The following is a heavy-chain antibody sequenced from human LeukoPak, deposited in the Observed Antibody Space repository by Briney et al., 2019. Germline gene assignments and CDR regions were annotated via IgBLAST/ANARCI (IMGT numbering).Heavy chain of an antibody. CDR1: GFTFSSYS. CDR3: AKGWELLNYFDY. D-gene: IGHD1-26*01. J-gene: IGHJ4*02. CDR2: ISGSGGST. Sequence: GGSLRLSCAASGFTFSSYSMNWVRQAPGKGLEWVSAISGSGGSTYYADSVKGRFTISRDNSKNTLYLQMNSLRAEDTAVYYCAKGWELLNYFDYWGQGTLVTVSS. V-gene: IGHV3-23*01.